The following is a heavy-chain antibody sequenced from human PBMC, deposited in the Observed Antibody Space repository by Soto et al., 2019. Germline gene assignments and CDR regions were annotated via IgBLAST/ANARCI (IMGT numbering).Heavy chain of an antibody. J-gene: IGHJ4*02. CDR3: AKDSAHWYYFDY. CDR1: GFTFDDYA. CDR2: ISWNSGSI. V-gene: IGHV3-9*01. Sequence: EVQLVESGGGLVQPGRSLRLSCAASGFTFDDYAMHWVRQAPGKGLEWVSGISWNSGSIGYADSVKGRFTISRDNAKNSLYLQMNSLRAEDTALYYCAKDSAHWYYFDYWGQGTLVTVSS. D-gene: IGHD2-8*02.